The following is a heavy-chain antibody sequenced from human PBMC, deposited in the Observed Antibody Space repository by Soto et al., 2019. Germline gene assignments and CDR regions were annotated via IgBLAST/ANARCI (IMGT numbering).Heavy chain of an antibody. V-gene: IGHV4-34*02. D-gene: IGHD4-17*01. J-gene: IGHJ4*02. CDR2: INHRGST. CDR3: ARDVGHDYGGDGGY. CDR1: GGSFSGYY. Sequence: QVQLQQWGAGLLKPSETLSLTCAVYGGSFSGYYWSWIRQPPGKGLEWIGEINHRGSTNYNPSLKSRVTISVDTSKNQFSLEVSSVTAADTAVYYCARDVGHDYGGDGGYWGQGTLVTVSS.